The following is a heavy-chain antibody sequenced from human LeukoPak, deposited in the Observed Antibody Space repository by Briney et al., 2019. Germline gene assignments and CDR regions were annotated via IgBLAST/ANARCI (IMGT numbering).Heavy chain of an antibody. CDR2: ISSSGSTI. D-gene: IGHD6-13*01. V-gene: IGHV3-11*01. Sequence: PGGSLRLSCVASGFTFSDYYMSWLRQAPGKGLEWVSYISSSGSTIYYADSVKGRFTISRDNAKNSLYLQMNSLRAEDTAVYYCARIGASSWYEDYWGQGTLVTVSS. CDR3: ARIGASSWYEDY. CDR1: GFTFSDYY. J-gene: IGHJ4*02.